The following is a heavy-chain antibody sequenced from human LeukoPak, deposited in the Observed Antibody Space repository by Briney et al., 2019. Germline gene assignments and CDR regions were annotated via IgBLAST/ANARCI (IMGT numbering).Heavy chain of an antibody. D-gene: IGHD3-16*01. CDR3: ATQGGNFDY. J-gene: IGHJ4*02. Sequence: GGSLRLSCAVSGFTVSDSYTSWVRQGPGKGLEWVAVIYADGSTYHAESVKGRFSISRHNSRNIVYLQMNGLRAEDTAVYYCATQGGNFDYWGQGTLVTVSS. CDR1: GFTVSDSY. V-gene: IGHV3-53*01. CDR2: IYADGST.